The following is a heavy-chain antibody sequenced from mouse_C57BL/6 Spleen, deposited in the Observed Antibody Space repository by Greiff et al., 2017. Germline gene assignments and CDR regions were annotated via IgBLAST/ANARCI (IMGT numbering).Heavy chain of an antibody. Sequence: EVKLQESGPGLVKPSQSLSLTCSVTGYSITSGYYWNWIRQFPGNKLEWMGYISYDGSNNYNPSLKNRISITRDTSKNQFFLKLNSVTTEDTATYYCARVRDGYYYYYAMDYWGQGTSVTVSS. D-gene: IGHD2-3*01. CDR1: GYSITSGYY. CDR2: ISYDGSN. CDR3: ARVRDGYYYYYAMDY. V-gene: IGHV3-6*01. J-gene: IGHJ4*01.